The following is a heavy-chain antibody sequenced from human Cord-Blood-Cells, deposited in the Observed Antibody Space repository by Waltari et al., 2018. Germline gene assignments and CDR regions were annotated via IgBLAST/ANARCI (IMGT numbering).Heavy chain of an antibody. V-gene: IGHV1-69*06. Sequence: QVQLVQSGAEVKKPGSSVKVSCKASGGTFSRSAISWVRQAPGQGLEWMGGIIPIFGTANYAQKFQGRVTITADKSTSTAYMELSSLRSEDTAVYYCARGLVGATTWNWFDPWGQGTLVTVSS. CDR1: GGTFSRSA. CDR2: IIPIFGTA. D-gene: IGHD1-26*01. J-gene: IGHJ5*02. CDR3: ARGLVGATTWNWFDP.